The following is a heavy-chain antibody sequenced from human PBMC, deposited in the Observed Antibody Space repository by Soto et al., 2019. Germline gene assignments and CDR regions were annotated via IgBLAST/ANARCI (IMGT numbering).Heavy chain of an antibody. CDR1: GGTFSSYA. CDR2: IIPIFGTA. Sequence: RASVKVSCKASGGTFSSYAISWVRQAPGQGLEWMGGIIPIFGTANYAQKFQGRVTITADESTSTAYMELSSLRSEDTAVYYCARTRVVAAAGWYYYYGMDVWGQGTTVTVSS. D-gene: IGHD6-13*01. J-gene: IGHJ6*02. V-gene: IGHV1-69*13. CDR3: ARTRVVAAAGWYYYYGMDV.